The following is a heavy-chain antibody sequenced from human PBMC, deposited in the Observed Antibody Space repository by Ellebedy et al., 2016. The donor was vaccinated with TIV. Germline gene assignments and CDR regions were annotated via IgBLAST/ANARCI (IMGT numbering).Heavy chain of an antibody. D-gene: IGHD1-1*01. CDR3: TRGGTSYSDY. V-gene: IGHV4-28*03. J-gene: IGHJ4*02. CDR2: IYYSGST. Sequence: LRLSCAVSGYSISSSNWWGWIRQPPGKGLEWLGNIYYSGSTYYNPSLKSRITISVDTSKNQFSLKLSSVTAADTAVYYCTRGGTSYSDYWGQGTLVTVSS. CDR1: GYSISSSNW.